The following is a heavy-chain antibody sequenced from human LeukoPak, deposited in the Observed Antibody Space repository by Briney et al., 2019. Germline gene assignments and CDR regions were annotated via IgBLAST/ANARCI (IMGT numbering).Heavy chain of an antibody. CDR3: ARAHCTNGICYSIDS. Sequence: PSQTLSLTCTVSGGSIGSGGYYWSWIRQHPGKGLEWIGYIYYSGSTYYNPSLKSRVTISVDTSKNQFSLRLSSVTAADTAVYYCARAHCTNGICYSIDSWGQGTLVTVSS. CDR1: GGSIGSGGYY. CDR2: IYYSGST. J-gene: IGHJ4*02. V-gene: IGHV4-31*03. D-gene: IGHD2-8*01.